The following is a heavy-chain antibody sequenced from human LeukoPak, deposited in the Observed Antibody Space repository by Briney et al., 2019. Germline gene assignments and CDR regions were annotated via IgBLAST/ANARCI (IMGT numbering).Heavy chain of an antibody. V-gene: IGHV4-59*01. CDR2: IYYSGST. CDR3: ARWEYSYGSDYYGMDV. CDR1: GGSISSYY. J-gene: IGHJ6*02. Sequence: SETLSLTCTVSGGSISSYYWSWIRQPPGKGLEWIGYIYYSGSTNYNPSLKSRVTISVDTSENQFSLKLSSVTAADTAVYYCARWEYSYGSDYYGMDVWGRGTTVTVSS. D-gene: IGHD5-18*01.